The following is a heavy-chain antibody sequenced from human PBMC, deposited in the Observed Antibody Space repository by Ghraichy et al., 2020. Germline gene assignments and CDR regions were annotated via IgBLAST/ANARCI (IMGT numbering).Heavy chain of an antibody. V-gene: IGHV4-59*01. J-gene: IGHJ3*02. CDR3: ARDVGQPGAFDI. D-gene: IGHD1-26*01. CDR1: GGSISSYY. Sequence: SQNLSLTCTVSGGSISSYYWSWIRQPPGKGLEWIGYIYYSGSTNYNPSLKSRVTISVDTSKNQFSLKLSSVTAADTAVYYCARDVGQPGAFDIWGQGTMVTVSS. CDR2: IYYSGST.